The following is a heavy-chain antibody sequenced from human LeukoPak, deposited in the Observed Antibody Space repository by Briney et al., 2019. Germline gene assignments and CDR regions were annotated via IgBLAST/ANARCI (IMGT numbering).Heavy chain of an antibody. CDR2: IYWDDDK. J-gene: IGHJ4*02. CDR1: GGSISSHSLS. Sequence: TLSLTCTVSGGSISSHSLSRIRQPPGKALEWLALIYWDDDKRYSPSLKSRLTITKDTPKNQVVLTMTNMDPVDTATYYCAHSGWLQFSFDYWGQGTLVTVSS. V-gene: IGHV2-5*08. CDR3: AHSGWLQFSFDY. D-gene: IGHD5-24*01.